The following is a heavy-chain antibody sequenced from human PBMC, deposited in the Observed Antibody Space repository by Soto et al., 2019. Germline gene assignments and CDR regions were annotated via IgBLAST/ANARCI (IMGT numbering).Heavy chain of an antibody. CDR3: ARTLSGGFDY. CDR2: IHNGRST. V-gene: IGHV4-59*01. Sequence: PSATLSLTCTVSGDSLTRNYWSWIRQPPGKGLEWLAYIHNGRSTNYNPSLMSRVSISLDTSKSQFSLNLNSVTAADTAVYYCARTLSGGFDYWGQGTLVTVS. J-gene: IGHJ4*02. CDR1: GDSLTRNY.